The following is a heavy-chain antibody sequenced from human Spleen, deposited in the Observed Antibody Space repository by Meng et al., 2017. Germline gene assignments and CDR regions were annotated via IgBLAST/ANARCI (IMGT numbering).Heavy chain of an antibody. J-gene: IGHJ3*02. V-gene: IGHV6-1*01. CDR1: GDRVRSNRVA. D-gene: IGHD4-17*01. Sequence: VQLQGSCPGLVKPAQSLSLTCTISGDRVRSNRVAWNRIRPAPSIGRGRLGRTYYQSKWYSAYAPAVKSRISINPDTSKNQFSLQLNSVTPEDTAVYYCARSGENDAFDIWGQGTMVTVSS. CDR3: ARSGENDAFDI. CDR2: TYYQSKWYS.